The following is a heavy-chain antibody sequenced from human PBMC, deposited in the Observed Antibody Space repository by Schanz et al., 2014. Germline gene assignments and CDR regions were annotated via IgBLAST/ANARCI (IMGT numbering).Heavy chain of an antibody. Sequence: QVQLVQSEAEVKKPGASVKVSCKASGYTFTSYGISWVRQAPGQGLEWMGWINPNSGDTNYAQKFQGWVTMTRDTSISTAYMELSRLKSDDTAVYYCARAFGGYDPAGALDYWGQGTLVTVSS. CDR3: ARAFGGYDPAGALDY. J-gene: IGHJ4*02. CDR1: GYTFTSYG. CDR2: INPNSGDT. V-gene: IGHV1-2*04. D-gene: IGHD5-12*01.